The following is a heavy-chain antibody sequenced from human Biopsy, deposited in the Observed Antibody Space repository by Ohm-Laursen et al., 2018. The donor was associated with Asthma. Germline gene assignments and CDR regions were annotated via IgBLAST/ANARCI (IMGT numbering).Heavy chain of an antibody. Sequence: SETLSLTCTGSGGSVSSGSYYWSWIRQPPGKGLAWVSYISYSGSTDYNPSLKSRLTISMDTSKNQFSLKLSSVTAADTAVYYCARVPTTLRYFDLWGRGTLVTVSS. CDR1: GGSVSSGSYY. D-gene: IGHD2-15*01. CDR3: ARVPTTLRYFDL. J-gene: IGHJ2*01. CDR2: ISYSGST. V-gene: IGHV4-61*01.